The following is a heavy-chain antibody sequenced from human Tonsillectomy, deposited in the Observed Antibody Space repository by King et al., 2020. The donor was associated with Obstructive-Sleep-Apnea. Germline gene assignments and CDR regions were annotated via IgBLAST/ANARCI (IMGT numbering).Heavy chain of an antibody. CDR2: INSDGSSS. CDR1: GFTFNSYW. J-gene: IGHJ3*02. D-gene: IGHD3-22*01. Sequence: VQLVESGGGLVQPGGSLRLSCAASGFTFNSYWMHWVRQAPGKGLVWVSRINSDGSSSSYADSVQGRFTISRDNAKNTLYLQMNSLRAEDTAVYYCARERYYYDSSGYSYAFDIWGQGTMVTVSS. CDR3: ARERYYYDSSGYSYAFDI. V-gene: IGHV3-74*01.